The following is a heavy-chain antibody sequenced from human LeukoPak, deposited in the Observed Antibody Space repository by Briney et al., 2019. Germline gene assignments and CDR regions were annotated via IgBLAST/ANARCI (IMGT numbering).Heavy chain of an antibody. Sequence: SLKISSKDSQYTFTSTWIAWVRQMPGKGLECMGIIHPGDSDTRYSPSFEGHVTISADKSTGTAYLQWSSLRASDTAMYFCARLHYPQSLDLLFDSWGQGTLVTISS. J-gene: IGHJ4*02. CDR3: ARLHYPQSLDLLFDS. CDR2: IHPGDSDT. D-gene: IGHD1-1*01. CDR1: QYTFTSTW. V-gene: IGHV5-51*01.